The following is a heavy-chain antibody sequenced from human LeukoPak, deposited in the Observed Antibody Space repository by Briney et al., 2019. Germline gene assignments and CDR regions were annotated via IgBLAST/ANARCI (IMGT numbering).Heavy chain of an antibody. CDR1: GGTFSSYA. Sequence: WASVKVSCKASGGTFSSYAISWVRQAPGQGLEWMGGIIPIFGTANYAQKFQGRVTITADKSTSTAYVELSSLRSEDTAVYYCARGSVGARGYFDYWGQGTLVTVSS. V-gene: IGHV1-69*06. CDR2: IIPIFGTA. CDR3: ARGSVGARGYFDY. J-gene: IGHJ4*02. D-gene: IGHD1-26*01.